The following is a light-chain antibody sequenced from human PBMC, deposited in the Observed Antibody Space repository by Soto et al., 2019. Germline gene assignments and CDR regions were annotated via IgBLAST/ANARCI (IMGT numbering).Light chain of an antibody. CDR1: SGDIGSYTY. CDR2: EVT. V-gene: IGLV2-14*01. J-gene: IGLJ2*01. CDR3: SSYTTNSPPVV. Sequence: QSVLAQPASVSGSPGQSITISCTGTSGDIGSYTYVSWYQRYPGKAPKLLISEVTNRPSGVSNRFSGSKSGNTASLTISGLQAEDEAHYYCSSYTTNSPPVVFGGGTQLTV.